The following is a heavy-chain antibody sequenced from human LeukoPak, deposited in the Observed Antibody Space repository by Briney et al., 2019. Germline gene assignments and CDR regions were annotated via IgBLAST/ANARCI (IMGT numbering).Heavy chain of an antibody. CDR3: ARGANDFWSGVYAFDI. CDR1: GFAVHTYW. J-gene: IGHJ3*02. CDR2: IKGDGGEK. D-gene: IGHD3-3*01. Sequence: PGGSLRLSCAASGFAVHTYWMTWHRQAPGKGLEWVANIKGDGGEKYYLDSVKGRFTVSRDNVKNSLYLQMNSLRAEDTAAYYCARGANDFWSGVYAFDIWGQGTMVTVSS. V-gene: IGHV3-7*01.